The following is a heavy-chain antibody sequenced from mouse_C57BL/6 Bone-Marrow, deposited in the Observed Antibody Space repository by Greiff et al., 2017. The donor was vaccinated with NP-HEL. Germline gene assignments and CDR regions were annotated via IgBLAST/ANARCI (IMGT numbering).Heavy chain of an antibody. CDR3: TTGGSSPYAMDY. D-gene: IGHD1-1*01. CDR1: GFNIKDDY. V-gene: IGHV14-4*01. CDR2: IDPENGDT. Sequence: EVQLVESGAELVRPGASVKLSCTVSGFNIKDDYMHWVKQRPEQGLAWIGWIDPENGDTEYASKFQGKATITADTSSNTAYLQLSSLTSEDTAVYYCTTGGSSPYAMDYWGQGTSVTVSS. J-gene: IGHJ4*01.